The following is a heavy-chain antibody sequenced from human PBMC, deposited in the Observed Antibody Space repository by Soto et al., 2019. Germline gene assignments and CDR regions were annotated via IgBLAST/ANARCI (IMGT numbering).Heavy chain of an antibody. CDR1: GVSISSGGYY. CDR3: AREEGYGPPYYYYYMDV. J-gene: IGHJ6*03. D-gene: IGHD5-18*01. Sequence: SETLSLTCTVSGVSISSGGYYWSWIRQHPGKGLEWIGYIYYSGSTYYNPSLKSRVTISVDTSKNQFSLKLSSVTAADTAVYYCAREEGYGPPYYYYYMDVWGKGTTVTVSS. CDR2: IYYSGST. V-gene: IGHV4-31*03.